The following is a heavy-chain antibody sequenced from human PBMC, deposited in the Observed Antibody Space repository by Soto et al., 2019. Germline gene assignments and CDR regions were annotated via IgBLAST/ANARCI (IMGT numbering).Heavy chain of an antibody. J-gene: IGHJ4*02. D-gene: IGHD3-10*01. CDR1: GFTFGSRA. V-gene: IGHV3-23*01. Sequence: AGGSLRLSCVASGFTFGSRAMSWVRQAPGEGLEWVSTITDTGGDTKYADSVRGRFTMSRDNSKKTLYLQMNSLRVEDSALYYCARGSTDSYPGSRIFDFWGRGTLVTVSS. CDR3: ARGSTDSYPGSRIFDF. CDR2: ITDTGGDT.